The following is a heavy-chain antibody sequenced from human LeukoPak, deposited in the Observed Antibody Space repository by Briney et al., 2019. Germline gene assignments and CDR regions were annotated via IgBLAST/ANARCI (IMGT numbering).Heavy chain of an antibody. J-gene: IGHJ3*02. V-gene: IGHV3-7*01. CDR3: ARDLIAGRSDAFDI. CDR1: GFTFSSYS. D-gene: IGHD6-13*01. Sequence: GGSLRLSCAASGFTFSSYSMNWVRQAPGKGLEWVANIKQDGSEKYYVDSVKGRFTISRDNAKNSLYLQMNSLRAEDTAVYYCARDLIAGRSDAFDIWGQGTMVTVSS. CDR2: IKQDGSEK.